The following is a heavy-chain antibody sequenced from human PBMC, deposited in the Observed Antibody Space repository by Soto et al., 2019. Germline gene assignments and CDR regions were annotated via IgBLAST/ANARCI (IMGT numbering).Heavy chain of an antibody. Sequence: QVQLVQSGSEVKKPGSSVKVSCKASGGTFSSYAISWVRQAPGQGLEWMGGIIPIFGTANYAQKFQGRVTITADESTRTAYMEMSSLRSEDTAVYYCARDSPDCSGGSCYSDYYNGMDVWGQGTTVTVSS. J-gene: IGHJ6*02. CDR2: IIPIFGTA. V-gene: IGHV1-69*01. CDR3: ARDSPDCSGGSCYSDYYNGMDV. D-gene: IGHD2-15*01. CDR1: GGTFSSYA.